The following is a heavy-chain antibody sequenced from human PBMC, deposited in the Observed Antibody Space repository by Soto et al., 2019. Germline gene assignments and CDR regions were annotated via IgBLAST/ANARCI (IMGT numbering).Heavy chain of an antibody. V-gene: IGHV3-15*07. CDR1: GFTFSNAW. Sequence: EVQLVESGGGLVKPGGSLRLSCAASGFTFSNAWMNWVRQAPGKGLEWVGRIKSKTDGGKTDYAAPVKGRFTISRDDSKNTLYLQKQSLKTKDRAADDCTTRSYGRGDRCDPYGMDVWGKGTTVTVSS. CDR3: TTRSYGRGDRCDPYGMDV. D-gene: IGHD4-17*01. J-gene: IGHJ6*04. CDR2: IKSKTDGGKT.